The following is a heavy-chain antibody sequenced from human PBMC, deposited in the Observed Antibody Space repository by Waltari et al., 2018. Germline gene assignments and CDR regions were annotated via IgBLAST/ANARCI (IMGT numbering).Heavy chain of an antibody. D-gene: IGHD3-22*01. J-gene: IGHJ3*02. CDR1: GFTFSSYS. CDR3: ALKGNYDSGAFDI. Sequence: EVQLVESGGGLVKPGGSLRLSCAASGFTFSSYSMNWVRQAPGKGLEWVSSISSSSSYIYYADSVKGRFTISRDNAKNSLYLQMNSLRAEDTAVYYCALKGNYDSGAFDIWGQGTMVTVSS. CDR2: ISSSSSYI. V-gene: IGHV3-21*01.